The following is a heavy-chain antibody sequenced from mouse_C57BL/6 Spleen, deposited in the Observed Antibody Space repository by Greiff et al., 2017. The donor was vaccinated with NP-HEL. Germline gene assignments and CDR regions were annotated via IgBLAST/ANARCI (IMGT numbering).Heavy chain of an antibody. D-gene: IGHD1-1*01. J-gene: IGHJ2*01. Sequence: EVQLQQSGPELVKPGASVKISCKASGYTFTDYYMNWVKQSHGKSLEWIGDINPNNGGTSYNQKFKGKATLTVDKSSSTAYMERRSLTSEDSAVYYCARWGTTVVFDYWGQGTTLTVSS. CDR3: ARWGTTVVFDY. CDR1: GYTFTDYY. V-gene: IGHV1-26*01. CDR2: INPNNGGT.